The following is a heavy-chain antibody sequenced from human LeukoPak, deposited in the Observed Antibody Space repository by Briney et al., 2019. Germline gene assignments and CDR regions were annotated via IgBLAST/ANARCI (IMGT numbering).Heavy chain of an antibody. CDR2: VYTTGST. J-gene: IGHJ4*02. D-gene: IGHD1-26*01. V-gene: IGHV4-4*07. CDR3: ARDPSGSYSWRYFDY. Sequence: SSETLSLTCTASGGSISSYYWSWIRLPAGKGLEWIGRVYTTGSTNYNPSLKSRVTMSVDTSKNHFSLKLSSVTAADTAVYYCARDPSGSYSWRYFDYWGQGTLVTVSS. CDR1: GGSISSYY.